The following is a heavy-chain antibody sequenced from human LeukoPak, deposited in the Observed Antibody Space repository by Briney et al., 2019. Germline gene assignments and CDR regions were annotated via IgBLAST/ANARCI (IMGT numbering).Heavy chain of an antibody. CDR3: ARDIRTVGATLYFDY. CDR2: VHSSGST. CDR1: GASVTTYY. J-gene: IGHJ4*02. V-gene: IGHV4-59*02. D-gene: IGHD1-26*01. Sequence: SETLSLTCTVSGASVTTYYWSWIRQSPGKELEWIANVHSSGSTFYNPSLKSRVTISIDTSKNQFSVKLTSVTTADTAVYYCARDIRTVGATLYFDYWGQGTLLTVSS.